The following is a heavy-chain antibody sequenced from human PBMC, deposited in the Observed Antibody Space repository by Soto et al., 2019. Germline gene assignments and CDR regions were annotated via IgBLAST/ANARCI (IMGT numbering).Heavy chain of an antibody. CDR2: IIPIFGTA. J-gene: IGHJ3*02. V-gene: IGHV1-69*13. Sequence: SVKLSCKASGGTFSSYAISWVRQAPGQGLEWMGGIIPIFGTANYAQKFQGRVTITADESTSTAYMELSSLRSEDTAVYYCARGVLYYGSGIVRAFDIWGQGTMVNVSS. CDR3: ARGVLYYGSGIVRAFDI. D-gene: IGHD3-10*01. CDR1: GGTFSSYA.